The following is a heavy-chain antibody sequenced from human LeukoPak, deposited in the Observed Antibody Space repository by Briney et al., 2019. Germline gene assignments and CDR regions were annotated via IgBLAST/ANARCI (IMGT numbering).Heavy chain of an antibody. Sequence: PGGSLRLSCAASGFTVSSSYMYWVRQAPGKGLEWVSFFYRGDSTYYAESVRGRFTISRDNSKNTLYLQMNSLRAEDTAVYYCARDTPGGQGGFDYWGQGTLVTVSS. J-gene: IGHJ4*02. D-gene: IGHD2-15*01. CDR2: FYRGDST. CDR3: ARDTPGGQGGFDY. CDR1: GFTVSSSY. V-gene: IGHV3-53*01.